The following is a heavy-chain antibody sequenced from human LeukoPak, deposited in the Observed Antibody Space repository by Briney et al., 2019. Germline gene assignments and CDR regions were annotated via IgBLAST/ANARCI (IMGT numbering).Heavy chain of an antibody. J-gene: IGHJ4*02. CDR2: FDPEDGET. CDR1: GYTLTELS. Sequence: ASVTVSCKVSGYTLTELSMHWVRQAPGKGLEWMGGFDPEDGETIYAQKFQGRVTMTDDTSTDTAYMELSSLRSEDTAVYYCATKHQSSNYDILTGELDYWGQGTLVTVSS. V-gene: IGHV1-24*01. D-gene: IGHD3-9*01. CDR3: ATKHQSSNYDILTGELDY.